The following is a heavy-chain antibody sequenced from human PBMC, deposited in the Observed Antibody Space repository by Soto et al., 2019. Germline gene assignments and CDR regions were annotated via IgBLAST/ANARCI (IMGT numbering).Heavy chain of an antibody. Sequence: TVSGGSVSSGSYYWSWIRQPPGKGLEWIGYIYYSGSTNYNPSLKSRVTISVDTSKNQFSLKLSSVTAADTAVYYCARDASTSWHYLDYWGQGTLVTVSS. CDR2: IYYSGST. CDR3: ARDASTSWHYLDY. CDR1: GGSVSSGSYY. V-gene: IGHV4-61*01. J-gene: IGHJ4*02. D-gene: IGHD6-13*01.